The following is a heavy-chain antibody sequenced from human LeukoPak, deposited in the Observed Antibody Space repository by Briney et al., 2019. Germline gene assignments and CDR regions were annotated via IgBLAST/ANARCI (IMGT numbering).Heavy chain of an antibody. CDR1: GFTFSSYG. CDR2: IWYDGSNK. J-gene: IGHJ4*02. V-gene: IGHV3-33*01. Sequence: GGSLRLSCAASGFTFSSYGMPWVRQAPGKGLEWVAVIWYDGSNKYYADSVKGRFTISRDNSKNTLYLQMNSLRAEDTAVYYCARERGRSRYYFDYWGQGTLVTVSS. CDR3: ARERGRSRYYFDY. D-gene: IGHD3-10*01.